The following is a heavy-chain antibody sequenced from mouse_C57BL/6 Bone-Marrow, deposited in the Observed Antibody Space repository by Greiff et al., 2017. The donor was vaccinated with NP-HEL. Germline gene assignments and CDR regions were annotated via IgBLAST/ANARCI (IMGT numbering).Heavy chain of an antibody. J-gene: IGHJ2*01. V-gene: IGHV1-55*01. D-gene: IGHD1-1*01. CDR1: GYTFTSYW. CDR3: ARPSFITTVVGGYFDY. Sequence: QVQLQQPGAELVKPGASVKMSCKASGYTFTSYWITWVKQRPGQGLEWIGDIYPGSGSTNYNEKFKSKATLTVDKSSSTAYMQLSSLTSEDSAVYFCARPSFITTVVGGYFDYWGQGTTLTVSS. CDR2: IYPGSGST.